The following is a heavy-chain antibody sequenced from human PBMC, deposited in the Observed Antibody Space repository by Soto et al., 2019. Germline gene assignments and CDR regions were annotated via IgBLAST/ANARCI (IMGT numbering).Heavy chain of an antibody. CDR2: IYTSGST. CDR3: ARGYRYDSSGELDY. V-gene: IGHV4-4*07. Sequence: KPSETLSLTCTVSGGSISSYYWSWIRQPAGKGLEWIGRIYTSGSTNYNPSLKSRVTMSVDTSKNQFSLKLSSVTAADTAVYYCARGYRYDSSGELDYWGQGTLVTVSS. D-gene: IGHD3-22*01. CDR1: GGSISSYY. J-gene: IGHJ4*02.